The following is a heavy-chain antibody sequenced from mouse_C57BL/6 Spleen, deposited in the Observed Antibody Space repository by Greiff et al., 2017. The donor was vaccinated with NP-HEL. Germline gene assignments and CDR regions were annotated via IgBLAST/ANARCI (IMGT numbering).Heavy chain of an antibody. CDR3: ARSYRGGNYAMDY. Sequence: VQLQESGTELVKPGASVKLSCKASGYTFTSYWMHWVKQRPGQGLEWIGNINPSNGGTNYNEKFKSKATLTVDKSSSTAYMQLSSLTSEDSAVYYCARSYRGGNYAMDYWGQGTSVTVSS. D-gene: IGHD2-12*01. V-gene: IGHV1-53*01. J-gene: IGHJ4*01. CDR1: GYTFTSYW. CDR2: INPSNGGT.